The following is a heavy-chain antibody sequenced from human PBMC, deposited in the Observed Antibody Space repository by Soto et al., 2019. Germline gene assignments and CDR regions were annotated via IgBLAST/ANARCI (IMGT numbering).Heavy chain of an antibody. J-gene: IGHJ6*02. V-gene: IGHV3-30-3*01. CDR1: GFTFSSYA. D-gene: IGHD3-3*01. CDR3: ARDSDFWSGYSDYYYYGMDV. Sequence: PGGSLRLSCAASGFTFSSYAMHWVRQAPGKGLEWVAVISYDGSNKYYADSVKGRFTISRDNSKNTLYLQMNSLRAEDTAVYYCARDSDFWSGYSDYYYYGMDVWGQGTTVTVSS. CDR2: ISYDGSNK.